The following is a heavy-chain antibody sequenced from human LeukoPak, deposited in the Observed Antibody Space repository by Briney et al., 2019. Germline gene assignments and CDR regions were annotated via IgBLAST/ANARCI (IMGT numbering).Heavy chain of an antibody. CDR2: IYHSGST. CDR3: ARYKFGYYGSGSYFDY. CDR1: GYSISSGYY. Sequence: SETLSLTCAVSGYSISSGYYWGWIRQPPGKGLEWIGSIYHSGSTNYNPSLKSRVTISVDTSKNQFSLKLSSVTAADAAVYYCARYKFGYYGSGSYFDYWGQGTLVTVSS. V-gene: IGHV4-38-2*01. J-gene: IGHJ4*02. D-gene: IGHD3-10*01.